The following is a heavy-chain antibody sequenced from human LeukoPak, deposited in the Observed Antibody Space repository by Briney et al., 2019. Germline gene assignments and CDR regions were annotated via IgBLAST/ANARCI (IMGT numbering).Heavy chain of an antibody. V-gene: IGHV1-69*13. Sequence: SVKVSCKASGGTFSSYAISWVRQAPGQGLEWMGGIIPIFGTANYAQKFQGRVTITADESTSTAYMELSSLRSEDTAVYYCARSPGVVITFGLFQHWGQGTLVTVSS. CDR2: IIPIFGTA. CDR3: ARSPGVVITFGLFQH. CDR1: GGTFSSYA. D-gene: IGHD3-22*01. J-gene: IGHJ1*01.